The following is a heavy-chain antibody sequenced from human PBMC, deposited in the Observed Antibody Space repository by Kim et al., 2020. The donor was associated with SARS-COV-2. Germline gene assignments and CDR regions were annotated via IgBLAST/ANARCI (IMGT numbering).Heavy chain of an antibody. D-gene: IGHD6-13*01. Sequence: ASVKVSCKASGYTFTSYAMNWVRQAPGQGLEWMGWINTNTGNPTYAQGFTGRFVFSLDTSVSTAYLQISSLKAEDTAVYYCARDRLWQQLVQNWFDPWGQGTLVTVSS. J-gene: IGHJ5*02. CDR2: INTNTGNP. V-gene: IGHV7-4-1*02. CDR1: GYTFTSYA. CDR3: ARDRLWQQLVQNWFDP.